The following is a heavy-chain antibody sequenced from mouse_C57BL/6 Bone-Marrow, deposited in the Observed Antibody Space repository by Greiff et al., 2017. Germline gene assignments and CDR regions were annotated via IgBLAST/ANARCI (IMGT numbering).Heavy chain of an antibody. CDR3: ARQTPVYYGYDCYAMDD. V-gene: IGHV5-12*01. J-gene: IGHJ4*01. D-gene: IGHD2-2*01. CDR2: ISNGGGSI. CDR1: GFTFSDYY. Sequence: EVKLQESGGGLVQPGGSLKLSCAASGFTFSDYYMYWVRQTPEKRLEWVAYISNGGGSIYYPDTVKGRFTISRDNAKNTLYLQMSRLKSEDTAMYYCARQTPVYYGYDCYAMDDGGKGTSVTVSS.